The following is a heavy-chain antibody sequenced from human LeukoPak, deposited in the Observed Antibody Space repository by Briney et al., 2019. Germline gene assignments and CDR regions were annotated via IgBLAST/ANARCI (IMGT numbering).Heavy chain of an antibody. CDR2: IWYDGSNK. CDR3: AKGGHFSYFEY. D-gene: IGHD3-16*01. V-gene: IGHV3-30*02. J-gene: IGHJ4*02. Sequence: PGGSLRLSCAASGFSFSTYGMHWVRQAPGKGLEWVAFIWYDGSNKYYADSVKGRFTISRDDLRNTLYLQMNSLRAEDTAVYYCAKGGHFSYFEYWSQGTLVTVSS. CDR1: GFSFSTYG.